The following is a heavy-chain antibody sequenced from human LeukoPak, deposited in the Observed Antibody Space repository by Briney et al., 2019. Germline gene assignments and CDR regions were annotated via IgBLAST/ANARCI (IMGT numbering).Heavy chain of an antibody. V-gene: IGHV3-48*03. CDR3: ATGEGGSYYDSRGYYSDI. CDR1: GFTFSSYE. J-gene: IGHJ4*02. Sequence: GGSLRLSCAASGFTFSSYEMKWVRQAPGKGLEWVSYISSSGTSIYYADSVKGRFTISRDNAKNSLYLQMNSLRAEDTAVYYCATGEGGSYYDSRGYYSDIWGQGTLVTISS. CDR2: ISSSGTSI. D-gene: IGHD3-22*01.